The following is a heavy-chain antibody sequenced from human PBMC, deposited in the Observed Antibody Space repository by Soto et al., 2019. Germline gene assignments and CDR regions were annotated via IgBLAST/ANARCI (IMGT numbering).Heavy chain of an antibody. CDR3: ARRPRGSDESGYEYYYYMDV. J-gene: IGHJ6*03. Sequence: PGESLKISCKGSGYSFTSYWIGWVRQMPGKGLEWMGIIYPGGSDTRYSPSFQGQVTISADKSISTAYLQWSSLKASDTAMYYCARRPRGSDESGYEYYYYMDVWGKGTTVTVSS. D-gene: IGHD5-12*01. V-gene: IGHV5-51*01. CDR1: GYSFTSYW. CDR2: IYPGGSDT.